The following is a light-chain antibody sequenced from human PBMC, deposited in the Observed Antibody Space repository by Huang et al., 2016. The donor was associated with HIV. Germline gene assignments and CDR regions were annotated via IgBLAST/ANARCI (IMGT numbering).Light chain of an antibody. Sequence: DIQITQSPTSVSASVGDRVTITCRASQGVSSYLAWYQQKPGKAPNLLIYAASTLQTGVPSRISGNGADTVFTLTISSLQDEDFATEYCQQATGIPLTFGGGTKVEIK. CDR3: QQATGIPLT. V-gene: IGKV1-12*01. J-gene: IGKJ4*01. CDR1: QGVSSY. CDR2: AAS.